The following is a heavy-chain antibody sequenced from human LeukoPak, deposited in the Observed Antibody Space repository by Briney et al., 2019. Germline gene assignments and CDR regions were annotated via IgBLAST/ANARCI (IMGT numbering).Heavy chain of an antibody. J-gene: IGHJ4*02. CDR3: AREHTTVTSLLDY. CDR2: IKQDGSDR. CDR1: VSTLNTYW. D-gene: IGHD4-17*01. V-gene: IGHV3-7*01. Sequence: GGSLRLSCAASVSTLNTYWMTWFRQTVGKGLEWVASIKQDGSDRYYVDSVKGRFTISRDNTENSLYLQMNSLRAEDTAVYYCAREHTTVTSLLDYWGQGTLVTVSS.